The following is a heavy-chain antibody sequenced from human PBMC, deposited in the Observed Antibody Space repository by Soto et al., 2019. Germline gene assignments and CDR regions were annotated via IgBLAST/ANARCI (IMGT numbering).Heavy chain of an antibody. CDR1: GYTFTSYA. V-gene: IGHV1-3*01. CDR2: INAGNGNT. Sequence: ASVKVSCKASGYTFTSYAMHWVRQAPGQRLEWMGWINAGNGNTKYSQKFQGRVTITRDTSASTAYMGLSSLRSEDTAVYYCARDRYYYDSSGYWEPLWDYWGQGTLVTVSS. D-gene: IGHD3-22*01. CDR3: ARDRYYYDSSGYWEPLWDY. J-gene: IGHJ4*02.